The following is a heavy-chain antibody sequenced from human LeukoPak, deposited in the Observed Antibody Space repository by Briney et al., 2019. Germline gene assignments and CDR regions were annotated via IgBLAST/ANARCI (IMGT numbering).Heavy chain of an antibody. J-gene: IGHJ4*02. CDR1: GFTFSSYW. Sequence: AGSLRFSCAASGFTFSSYWMYWLRQAPGKGLVWVSRIISDGSSTSYADSVKGRFTISRDNAKNTLYLKMNSLRPEDTAVCYCATIAAAGEYFDYWGQGTLVTVSS. V-gene: IGHV3-74*01. CDR3: ATIAAAGEYFDY. D-gene: IGHD6-13*01. CDR2: IISDGSST.